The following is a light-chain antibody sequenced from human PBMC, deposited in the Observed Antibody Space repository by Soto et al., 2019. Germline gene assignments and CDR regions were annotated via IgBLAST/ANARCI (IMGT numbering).Light chain of an antibody. J-gene: IGKJ4*01. CDR2: DAS. CDR1: QSVGSY. CDR3: QQRSNWLT. V-gene: IGKV3-11*01. Sequence: ETVLTQSPATLSLSPGERATLSCRASQSVGSYLAWYQQKPGQAPRLLIYDASNRATGIPARFSGSGSGTDFPLTSSSREPEDFAVYYCQQRSNWLTFGGGTKVEIK.